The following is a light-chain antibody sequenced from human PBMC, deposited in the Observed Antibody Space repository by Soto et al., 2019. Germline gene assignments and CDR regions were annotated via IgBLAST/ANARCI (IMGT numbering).Light chain of an antibody. CDR3: QQYGSSRGVT. J-gene: IGKJ3*01. Sequence: EIVLTQSPGTLSLSPGERATLSCRASQSVSSSYLAWYQQKPGQAPRLLIYGASSRATGIPDRFIGSASGTDFTLTISRLEPEDFAVYYWQQYGSSRGVTFGPGTKVDIK. V-gene: IGKV3-20*01. CDR2: GAS. CDR1: QSVSSSY.